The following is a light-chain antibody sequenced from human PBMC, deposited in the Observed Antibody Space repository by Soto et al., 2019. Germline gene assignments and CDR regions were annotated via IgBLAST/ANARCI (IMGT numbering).Light chain of an antibody. CDR2: EVT. J-gene: IGLJ3*02. CDR1: SSDVGGYNY. Sequence: QSALTQPASVSGSPGQSITICCSGTSSDVGGYNYVSWYQQSPGKAPKLLIYEVTNRPSGVSNRFSGSKSANTASLTISGLQAEDAAAYYCSSYSTSSIWLFGGGTKLTVL. V-gene: IGLV2-14*01. CDR3: SSYSTSSIWL.